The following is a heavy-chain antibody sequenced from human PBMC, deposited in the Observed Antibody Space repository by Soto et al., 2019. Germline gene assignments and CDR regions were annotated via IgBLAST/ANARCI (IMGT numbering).Heavy chain of an antibody. CDR1: GFTFGDYY. V-gene: IGHV3-11*01. CDR2: ISSSGSTI. J-gene: IGHJ4*02. Sequence: GGSLRLSCAASGFTFGDYYMSWIRQAPGKGLEWVSYISSSGSTIYYADSVKGRFTISRDNAKNSLYLQMNSLRAEDTAVYYCAKRPQDCSGGTCYRNYFDYWGQGTAVTVSS. D-gene: IGHD2-15*01. CDR3: AKRPQDCSGGTCYRNYFDY.